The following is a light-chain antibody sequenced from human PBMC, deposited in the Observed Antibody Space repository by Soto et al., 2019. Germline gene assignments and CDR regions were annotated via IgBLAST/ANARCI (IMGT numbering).Light chain of an antibody. CDR3: QQFGDLTFI. J-gene: IGKJ5*01. V-gene: IGKV1-33*01. CDR2: GAS. CDR1: QDINNY. Sequence: DIKMTHSPSSLSASVGDRVTITCQASQDINNYLNWYQQKPGQAPKLLIYGASGLEVGVPSRFSGSGSGTHFTLTISGLQPEDIATYYCQQFGDLTFIFGQGTRLEIK.